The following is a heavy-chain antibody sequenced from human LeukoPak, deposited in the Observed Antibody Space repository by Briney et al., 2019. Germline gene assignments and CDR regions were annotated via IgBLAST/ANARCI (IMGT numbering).Heavy chain of an antibody. D-gene: IGHD3-22*01. Sequence: ASVKVSCKVSGGIFSNYVISWVRQAPGQGLEWMGGIIPVFGTPNYAQKFRGRVTITTDESTSTAHMEMSSLRSEATAVYYCARGHSPAYYAPFDYWGQGTLVTVSS. CDR1: GGIFSNYV. CDR2: IIPVFGTP. CDR3: ARGHSPAYYAPFDY. V-gene: IGHV1-69*05. J-gene: IGHJ4*02.